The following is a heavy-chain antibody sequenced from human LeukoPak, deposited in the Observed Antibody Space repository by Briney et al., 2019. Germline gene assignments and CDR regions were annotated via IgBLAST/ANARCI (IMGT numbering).Heavy chain of an antibody. Sequence: GESLKISSKGSGYSFANSWIAWVRQMPGTGLEWMGIIYPGDSDTRYSPSFQGQVTISADKSISTAYLQWSSLKASDTAMYYCARLVSSDSSGYYRGYFGYWGQGTLVTVSS. D-gene: IGHD3-22*01. CDR3: ARLVSSDSSGYYRGYFGY. V-gene: IGHV5-51*01. J-gene: IGHJ4*02. CDR1: GYSFANSW. CDR2: IYPGDSDT.